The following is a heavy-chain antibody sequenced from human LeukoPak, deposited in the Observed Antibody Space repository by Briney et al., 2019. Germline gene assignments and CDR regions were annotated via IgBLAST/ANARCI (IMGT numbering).Heavy chain of an antibody. D-gene: IGHD3-22*01. CDR2: IYYSGST. V-gene: IGHV4-39*07. Sequence: SETLSLTCTVSGGSISSSSYYWGWIRQPPGKGLEWIGSIYYSGSTYYNRSLKSRVTISVDTSKNQFSLKLSFVSAADTAVYYCARGLAYYYDSSGYSGAFDIWGQGTMVTVSS. CDR1: GGSISSSSYY. CDR3: ARGLAYYYDSSGYSGAFDI. J-gene: IGHJ3*02.